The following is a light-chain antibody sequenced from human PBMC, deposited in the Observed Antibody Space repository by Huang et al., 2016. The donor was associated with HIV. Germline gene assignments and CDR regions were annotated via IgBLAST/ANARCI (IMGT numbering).Light chain of an antibody. J-gene: IGKJ2*01. CDR1: QSVSSH. CDR3: QHRSNWPPYT. V-gene: IGKV3-11*01. CDR2: DAA. Sequence: EIVLTQSPATLSLSPGERATLSCRASQSVSSHLAWYQQKLGQAPRLLIYDAANRATGIPARCSGSGSGSDCTLTISSLEPEDSAVYYCQHRSNWPPYTFGQGTKLEIK.